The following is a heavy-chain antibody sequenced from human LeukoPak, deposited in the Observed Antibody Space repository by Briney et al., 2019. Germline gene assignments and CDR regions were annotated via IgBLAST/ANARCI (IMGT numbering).Heavy chain of an antibody. J-gene: IGHJ4*02. CDR1: GYTFTSYG. D-gene: IGHD3-3*01. V-gene: IGHV1-8*02. Sequence: ASVKVSCKASGYTFTSYGISWVRQAPGQGLEWMGWMNPNSGNTGYAQKFQGRVTMTRNTSISTAYMELSSLRSEDTAVYYCALGDFWSGYRKYYFDYWGQGTLVTVSS. CDR3: ALGDFWSGYRKYYFDY. CDR2: MNPNSGNT.